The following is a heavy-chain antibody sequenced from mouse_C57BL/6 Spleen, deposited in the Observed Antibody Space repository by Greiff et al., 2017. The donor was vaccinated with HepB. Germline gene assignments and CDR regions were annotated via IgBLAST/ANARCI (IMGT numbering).Heavy chain of an antibody. CDR1: GYSITSGYY. V-gene: IGHV3-6*01. D-gene: IGHD2-4*01. CDR3: ARGVYDYDFDY. J-gene: IGHJ2*01. CDR2: ISYDGSN. Sequence: EVKLQESGPGLVKPSQSLSLTCSVTGYSITSGYYWNWIRQFPGNKLEWMGYISYDGSNNYNPSLKNRISITRDTSKNQFFLKLNSVTTEDTATYYCARGVYDYDFDYWGQGTTLTVSS.